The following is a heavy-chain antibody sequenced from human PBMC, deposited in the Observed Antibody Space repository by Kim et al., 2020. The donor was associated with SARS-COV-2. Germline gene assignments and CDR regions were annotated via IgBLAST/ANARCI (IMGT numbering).Heavy chain of an antibody. D-gene: IGHD6-13*01. Sequence: SVKCRFTSSRDNSKNPLYLQMNSLRAEGTAVYYCAKSLIRAAVPPHYFDYWGQGTLVTVSS. CDR3: AKSLIRAAVPPHYFDY. V-gene: IGHV3-23*01. J-gene: IGHJ4*02.